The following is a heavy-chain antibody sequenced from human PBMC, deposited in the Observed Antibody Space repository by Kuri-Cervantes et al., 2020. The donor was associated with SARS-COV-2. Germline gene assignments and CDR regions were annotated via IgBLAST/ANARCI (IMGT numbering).Heavy chain of an antibody. CDR3: ARGELGISNYYYYYMDV. CDR1: GDTFTSYY. CDR2: INPSGGST. J-gene: IGHJ6*03. V-gene: IGHV1-46*01. D-gene: IGHD7-27*01. Sequence: ASVKVSCKASGDTFTSYYMHWVRQAPGQGLEWMGIINPSGGSTSYAQKFQGRVTMTRDTSTSTVYMELSSLRSEDTAVYYCARGELGISNYYYYYMDVWDKGTTVTVSS.